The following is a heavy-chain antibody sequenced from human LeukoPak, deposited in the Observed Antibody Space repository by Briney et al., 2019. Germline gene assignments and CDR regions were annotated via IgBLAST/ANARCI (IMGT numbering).Heavy chain of an antibody. CDR2: IRSDGSDK. J-gene: IGHJ4*02. CDR1: GFIFSTYG. V-gene: IGHV3-30*02. Sequence: PGGSLRLSRAASGFIFSTYGMHWVRQAPGKGLEWVAFIRSDGSDKSYAGSVMGRFTISRDNSTNTLYLQMNTLRAEDTAVYYCGKHDSSSDYWGQGTLVTVSS. D-gene: IGHD3-22*01. CDR3: GKHDSSSDY.